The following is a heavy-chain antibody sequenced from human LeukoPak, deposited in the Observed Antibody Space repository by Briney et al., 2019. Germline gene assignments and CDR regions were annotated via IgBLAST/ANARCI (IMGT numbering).Heavy chain of an antibody. CDR2: IEPSGYTT. CDR3: AKDTGGSGWYYFDY. CDR1: AFSFSASA. J-gene: IGHJ4*02. Sequence: GGSLRLSCAASAFSFSASAMTWVRQAPGRGLEWVSSIEPSGYTTFYAASVKGRFTISRDNAKNSQYLQMNSLRAEDMALYYCAKDTGGSGWYYFDYWGQGTLVTVSS. V-gene: IGHV3-21*04. D-gene: IGHD6-19*01.